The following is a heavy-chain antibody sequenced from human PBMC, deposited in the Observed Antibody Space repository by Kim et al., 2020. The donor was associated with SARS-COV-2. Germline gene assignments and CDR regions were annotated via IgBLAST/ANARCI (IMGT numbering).Heavy chain of an antibody. CDR1: GGSISSSSYY. D-gene: IGHD6-13*01. J-gene: IGHJ3*02. CDR2: IYYSGST. CDR3: ASYSSSWGDAFDI. V-gene: IGHV4-39*01. Sequence: SETLSLTCIVSGGSISSSSYYWGWIRQPPGKGLEWIGSIYYSGSTYYNPSLKSRVTISADTSKNQFSLKLSSVTAADTAVYYCASYSSSWGDAFDIWGQGTMVTVSS.